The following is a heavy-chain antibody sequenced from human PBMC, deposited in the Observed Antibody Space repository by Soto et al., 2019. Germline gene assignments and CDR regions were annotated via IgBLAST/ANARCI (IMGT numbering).Heavy chain of an antibody. D-gene: IGHD2-15*01. V-gene: IGHV4-30-4*01. CDR1: GGSISSGDYY. Sequence: QVQLQESGPGLVKPSQTLSLTCTVSGGSISSGDYYWSWIRQPPGKGLEWIGYIYYSGSTYYNPSLKILVTISVATSKNQFSLKLSSVTAADTAVYYCAGTYCSGGSCYPYFDYWGQGTLVTVSS. J-gene: IGHJ4*02. CDR2: IYYSGST. CDR3: AGTYCSGGSCYPYFDY.